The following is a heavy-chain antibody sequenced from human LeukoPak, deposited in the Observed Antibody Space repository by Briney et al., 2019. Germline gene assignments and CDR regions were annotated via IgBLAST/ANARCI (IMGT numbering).Heavy chain of an antibody. J-gene: IGHJ4*02. CDR1: GYTFTSYG. D-gene: IGHD6-13*01. CDR3: ARVVSSSWYYFDY. V-gene: IGHV1-2*02. Sequence: ASVKVSCKASGYTFTSYGISWVRQAPGQGLEWMGWINPNSGGTNYAQKFQGRVTMTRDTSISTAYMELSRLRSDDTAVYYCARVVSSSWYYFDYWGQGTLVTVSS. CDR2: INPNSGGT.